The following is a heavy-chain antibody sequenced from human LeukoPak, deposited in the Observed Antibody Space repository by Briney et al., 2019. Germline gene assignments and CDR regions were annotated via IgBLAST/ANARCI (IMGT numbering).Heavy chain of an antibody. D-gene: IGHD3-9*01. J-gene: IGHJ6*03. CDR3: ASYIRYFTMDV. V-gene: IGHV3-7*01. CDR1: GFTFSSYG. Sequence: PGGSLRLSCAASGFTFSSYGMHWVRQAPGKGLEWVANIKQDGSEKYYVDSVKGRFTISRDNAKNSLYLQMNSLRAEDTAVYYCASYIRYFTMDVWGKGTTVTISS. CDR2: IKQDGSEK.